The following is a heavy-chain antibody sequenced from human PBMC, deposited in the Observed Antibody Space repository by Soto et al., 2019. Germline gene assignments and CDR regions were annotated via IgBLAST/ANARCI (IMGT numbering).Heavy chain of an antibody. J-gene: IGHJ4*02. V-gene: IGHV5-51*01. CDR2: IYPGDSDT. D-gene: IGHD3-22*01. CDR1: GYIFNNYW. Sequence: PGESLKISCEGSGYIFNNYWIGWVRQMPGKGLEWMGIIYPGDSDTTYNPSFEGQVTMSADKSVGAAPLQWSSLKTSDTAIYYCAGRVFDRDGRSYFDFWGQGTLVTVSS. CDR3: AGRVFDRDGRSYFDF.